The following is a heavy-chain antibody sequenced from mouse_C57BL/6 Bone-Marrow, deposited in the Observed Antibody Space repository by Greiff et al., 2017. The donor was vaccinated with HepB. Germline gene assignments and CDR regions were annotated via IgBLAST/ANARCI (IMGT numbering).Heavy chain of an antibody. Sequence: VQLQESGPGLVKPSQSLSLTCSVTGYSITSGYYWNWIRQFPGNKLEWMGYISYDGSNNYNPSLKNRISITRDTSKNQFFLKLNSVTTEDTATYYCARGPYYGSSPWFAYWGQGTLVTVSA. CDR3: ARGPYYGSSPWFAY. V-gene: IGHV3-6*01. CDR2: ISYDGSN. CDR1: GYSITSGYY. D-gene: IGHD1-1*01. J-gene: IGHJ3*01.